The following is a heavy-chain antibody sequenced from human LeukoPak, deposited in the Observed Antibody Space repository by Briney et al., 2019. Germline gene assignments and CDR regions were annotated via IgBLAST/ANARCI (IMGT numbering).Heavy chain of an antibody. J-gene: IGHJ4*02. V-gene: IGHV4-39*01. D-gene: IGHD6-13*01. CDR3: ARGQQLLQAFDY. CDR1: GGSITVSSYY. Sequence: SETLSLTCSVSGGSITVSSYYWGWIRQSPGKRLEWIGSIFYSGNTYYNPSLKNRLTMSVDTSNHQFSLELSSVTAADTAVYYCARGQQLLQAFDYWGQGTLVSVSS. CDR2: IFYSGNT.